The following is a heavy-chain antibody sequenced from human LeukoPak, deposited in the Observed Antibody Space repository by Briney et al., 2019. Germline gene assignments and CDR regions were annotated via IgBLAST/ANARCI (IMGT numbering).Heavy chain of an antibody. CDR1: GASLSSTSYY. D-gene: IGHD3-10*01. CDR3: ARIGVRSVIIFGVFDY. V-gene: IGHV4-39*07. J-gene: IGHJ4*02. CDR2: ISYSGTT. Sequence: SETLSLTCSVSGASLSSTSYYWGWIRRPPGKWLGWIGSISYSGTTFYSPSLESRVTISADTSKNQFSLKLSSVPATDTAVYYCARIGVRSVIIFGVFDYWGQGIRVTVSS.